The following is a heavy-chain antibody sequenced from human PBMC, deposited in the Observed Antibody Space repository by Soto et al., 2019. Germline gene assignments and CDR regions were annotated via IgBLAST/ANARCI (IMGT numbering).Heavy chain of an antibody. CDR3: ARSQGSSTSLEIYYYYYGMDV. J-gene: IGHJ6*02. CDR1: GGTFGSYA. V-gene: IGHV1-69*13. CDR2: IIPIPGTA. Sequence: SVKVSCKASGGTFGSYAISWVRQAPGQGLEWIGGIIPIPGTANYAQKFQGRVTIAADESTSTAYMGLSSLRSEDTAVYYCARSQGSSTSLEIYYYYYGMDVWGQGTTVTVSS. D-gene: IGHD2-2*01.